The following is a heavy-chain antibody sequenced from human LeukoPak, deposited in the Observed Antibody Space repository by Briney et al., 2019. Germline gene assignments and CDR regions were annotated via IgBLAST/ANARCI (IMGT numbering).Heavy chain of an antibody. CDR3: ARTEHGYYVIDAFQS. CDR2: IWYDGGDK. Sequence: GGSLRLSCAASRFTFSTYGMHWVRQAPGKGLEWVAVIWYDGGDKYYADSVKGRFTISRDTSKNTLFLQMNSLRAEDTAVYYCARTEHGYYVIDAFQSWGQGTMVTVSS. CDR1: RFTFSTYG. J-gene: IGHJ3*02. D-gene: IGHD3-22*01. V-gene: IGHV3-33*08.